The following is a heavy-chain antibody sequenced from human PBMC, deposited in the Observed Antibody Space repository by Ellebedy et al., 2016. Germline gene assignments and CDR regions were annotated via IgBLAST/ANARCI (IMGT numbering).Heavy chain of an antibody. J-gene: IGHJ6*02. CDR2: ISSTGTYI. CDR1: GFSVSSNY. CDR3: TRAGVLPTSYYGMDV. D-gene: IGHD3-10*01. V-gene: IGHV3-21*01. Sequence: GGSLRLSCVVSGFSVSSNYLSWVRQAPGKGLEWVSSISSTGTYIYYADSVKGRFTISRDNAKNSLYPQMNSLRVEDTALYYCTRAGVLPTSYYGMDVWGQGTTVTVSS.